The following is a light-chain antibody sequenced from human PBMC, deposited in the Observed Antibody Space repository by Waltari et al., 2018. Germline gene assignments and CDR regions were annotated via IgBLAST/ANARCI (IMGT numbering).Light chain of an antibody. V-gene: IGLV2-14*01. Sequence: QSALTQPASVSGSPGQSITIPCSGTDSDVGSYDFVSWYQQHPGKAPHLIIYEVSTRPSGISNRFSASKSGNTASLTISGLQAEDEADYYCSSYTTSSAPGVFGTGTRVTVL. CDR2: EVS. CDR1: DSDVGSYDF. J-gene: IGLJ1*01. CDR3: SSYTTSSAPGV.